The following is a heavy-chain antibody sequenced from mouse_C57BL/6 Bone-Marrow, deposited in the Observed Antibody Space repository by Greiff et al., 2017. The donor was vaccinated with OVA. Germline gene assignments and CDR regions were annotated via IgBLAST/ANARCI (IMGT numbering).Heavy chain of an antibody. Sequence: QVQLQQPGAELVKPGASVKLSCKASGYTFTSYWMHWVKQRPGQGLEWIGMIHPNSGSTNSNEKFKSKATLTVDKSSSTAYMQLSSLTSEDSAVYYCARLGTKPDYWGQGTTLTVSS. D-gene: IGHD4-1*01. J-gene: IGHJ2*01. CDR3: ARLGTKPDY. V-gene: IGHV1-64*01. CDR2: IHPNSGST. CDR1: GYTFTSYW.